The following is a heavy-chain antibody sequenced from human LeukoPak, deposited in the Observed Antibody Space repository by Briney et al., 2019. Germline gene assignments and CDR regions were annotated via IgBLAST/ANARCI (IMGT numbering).Heavy chain of an antibody. J-gene: IGHJ6*02. CDR2: INHSGNT. CDR1: GGSFSGYY. D-gene: IGHD3-10*01. Sequence: SETLSLTCAGYGGSFSGYYWSWIRQPPEKGLEWIGEINHSGNTNYNPSLKSRVTISVDTSKNQFSLKLSSVTAADTAVYYCTRGRTGTYYYGSGTYYKSPYYYYGMDVWGQGTTVTVSS. V-gene: IGHV4-34*01. CDR3: TRGRTGTYYYGSGTYYKSPYYYYGMDV.